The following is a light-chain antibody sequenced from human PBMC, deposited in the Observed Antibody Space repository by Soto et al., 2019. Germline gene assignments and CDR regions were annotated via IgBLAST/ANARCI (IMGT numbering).Light chain of an antibody. Sequence: QSALTQPASVSGSPGQSITISCTGSRSDVGGYNFVSWYQQLPGKAPKLIIYEVTNRPSGISDRFSGSKSGNTASLTISGLQAEDEADYYCSSYTTSSTYVFGTGTKVTVL. CDR1: RSDVGGYNF. V-gene: IGLV2-14*01. J-gene: IGLJ1*01. CDR2: EVT. CDR3: SSYTTSSTYV.